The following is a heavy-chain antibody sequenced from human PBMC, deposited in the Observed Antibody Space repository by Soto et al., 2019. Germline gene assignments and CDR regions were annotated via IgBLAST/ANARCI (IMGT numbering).Heavy chain of an antibody. CDR2: IIPIFGTA. V-gene: IGHV1-69*13. D-gene: IGHD4-17*01. J-gene: IGHJ5*02. CDR1: GGTFSSYA. Sequence: EASVKASCKASGGTFSSYAMSWLRQAPGQGLEWMGGIIPIFGTANYAQKFQGRVTITADESTSTAYMELSSLRSEDTAVYYCARLPPSDYGDYVDEAAVGFWFDPWGQGTLVTVSS. CDR3: ARLPPSDYGDYVDEAAVGFWFDP.